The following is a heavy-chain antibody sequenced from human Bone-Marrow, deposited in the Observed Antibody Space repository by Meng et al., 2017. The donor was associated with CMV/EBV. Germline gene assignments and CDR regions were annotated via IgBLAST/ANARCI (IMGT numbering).Heavy chain of an antibody. Sequence: FSTSPFTWVRQAPGQGLAWLGRIIPIVDITNYAQKFQGRVTITADKSTSTAYMELGSLKSEDTAIYYCAGGPRSYCNHANCYDYFDSWGQGTLVTVSS. D-gene: IGHD2-2*01. J-gene: IGHJ4*02. CDR1: FSTSP. V-gene: IGHV1-69*04. CDR2: IIPIVDIT. CDR3: AGGPRSYCNHANCYDYFDS.